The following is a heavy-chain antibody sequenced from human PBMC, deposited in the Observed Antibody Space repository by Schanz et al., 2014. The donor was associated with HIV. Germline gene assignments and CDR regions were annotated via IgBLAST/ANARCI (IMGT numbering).Heavy chain of an antibody. Sequence: QVQLVQSGAEVKKPGASVKVSCKASGYTFTGYYMHWVRQAPGQGLEWMGWINPNSGGTNYAQKFQGRVTMTRDTSISTASMELSRLRSDDTAVYSCARGRSGYYRGGTCPYGRYSFEYWGQGTLVTVSS. V-gene: IGHV1-2*02. CDR2: INPNSGGT. CDR1: GYTFTGYY. CDR3: ARGRSGYYRGGTCPYGRYSFEY. D-gene: IGHD2-15*01. J-gene: IGHJ4*02.